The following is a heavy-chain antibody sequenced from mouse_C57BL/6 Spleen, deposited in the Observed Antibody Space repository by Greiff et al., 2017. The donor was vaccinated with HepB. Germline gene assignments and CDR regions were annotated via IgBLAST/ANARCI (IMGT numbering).Heavy chain of an antibody. CDR3: AREDYGRGAWFAY. D-gene: IGHD1-1*01. J-gene: IGHJ3*01. Sequence: DVQLVESGGGLVKPGGSLKLSCAASGFTFSSYAMSWVRQTPEKRLEWVATISDGGSYTYYPDNVTGRFTISRDNAKNNLYLQMSHLKSEDTAMYYCAREDYGRGAWFAYWGQGTLVTVSA. CDR2: ISDGGSYT. CDR1: GFTFSSYA. V-gene: IGHV5-4*01.